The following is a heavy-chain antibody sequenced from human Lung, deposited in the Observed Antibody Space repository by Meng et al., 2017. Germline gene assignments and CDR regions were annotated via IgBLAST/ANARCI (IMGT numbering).Heavy chain of an antibody. CDR3: AKEAAMAS. J-gene: IGHJ5*02. CDR1: GFTFTAFS. Sequence: VQLMEAGGGLVQPGGSLRLSGAASGFTFTAFSMTWVRQAPGKGLEWVSTISSTGDSTFYPDSVKGRFIVSRDNSKNTLYLQMNSLRAEDTAIYYCAKEAAMASWGQGTLVTVSS. CDR2: ISSTGDST. V-gene: IGHV3-23*01. D-gene: IGHD5-18*01.